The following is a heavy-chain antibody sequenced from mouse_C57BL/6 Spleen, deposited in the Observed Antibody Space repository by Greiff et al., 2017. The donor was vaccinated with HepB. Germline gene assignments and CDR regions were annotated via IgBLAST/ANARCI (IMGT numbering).Heavy chain of an antibody. V-gene: IGHV3-1*01. CDR1: GYSITSGYD. J-gene: IGHJ2*01. D-gene: IGHD1-1*01. CDR2: ISYSGST. Sequence: EVKVVESGPGMVKPSQSLSLTCTVTGYSITSGYDWHWIRHFPGNKLEWMGYISYSGSTNYNPSLKSRISITHDTSKNHFFLKLNSVTTEDTATYYCARSGLRYLYFDYWGQGTTLTVSS. CDR3: ARSGLRYLYFDY.